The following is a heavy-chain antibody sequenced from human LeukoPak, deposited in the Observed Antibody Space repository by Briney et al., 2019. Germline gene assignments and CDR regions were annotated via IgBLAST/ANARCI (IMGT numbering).Heavy chain of an antibody. D-gene: IGHD3-10*01. CDR2: ISGSGGST. V-gene: IGHV3-23*01. CDR1: GFTFSSYA. J-gene: IGHJ4*02. CDR3: AKDITMVRGVTDY. Sequence: GGSLRLSCAASGFTFSSYAISWVRQAPGKVLEWVSAISGSGGSTYYADSVKGRFTISRDNSKNTLYLQMNSLRAEDTAVYYCAKDITMVRGVTDYWGQGTLVTVSS.